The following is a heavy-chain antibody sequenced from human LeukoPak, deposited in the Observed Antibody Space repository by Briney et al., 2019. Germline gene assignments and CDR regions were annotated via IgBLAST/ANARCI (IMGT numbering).Heavy chain of an antibody. CDR3: PKDFYVGRVLARYYDY. CDR1: GFTFSNCG. D-gene: IGHD2-8*02. V-gene: IGHV3-33*06. Sequence: GGSLRLSCAASGFTFSNCGMHWVRRAPGKGLEWVAVIWDDGSYKYYADSVKGRFTISRDNSKNTLYLQMNSLRAEDTAVYYCPKDFYVGRVLARYYDYWGQGTLVTVSS. CDR2: IWDDGSYK. J-gene: IGHJ4*02.